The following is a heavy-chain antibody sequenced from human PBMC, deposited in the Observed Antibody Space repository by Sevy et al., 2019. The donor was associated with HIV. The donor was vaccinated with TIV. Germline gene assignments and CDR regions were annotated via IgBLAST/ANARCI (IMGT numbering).Heavy chain of an antibody. V-gene: IGHV3-21*01. Sequence: GGSLRLSCAASGFTFSSYSMNWVRQAPGKGLEWVSSISSSSSYIYYADSVKGRFTISRDNAKNSLYLEMNSLRAEERAVYYCASRGEYDSFGDYWGQGTLVTVSS. CDR1: GFTFSSYS. CDR2: ISSSSSYI. D-gene: IGHD4-17*01. CDR3: ASRGEYDSFGDY. J-gene: IGHJ4*02.